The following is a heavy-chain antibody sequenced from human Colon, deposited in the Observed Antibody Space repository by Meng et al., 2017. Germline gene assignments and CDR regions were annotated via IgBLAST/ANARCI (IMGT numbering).Heavy chain of an antibody. CDR2: ISSSSS. V-gene: IGHV3-21*04. J-gene: IGHJ4*02. D-gene: IGHD6-19*01. CDR1: GFTFSSYS. Sequence: EVQLVESGGGLVKPGGSLRLSCAASGFTFSSYSMNWVRQAPGKGLEWVSSISSSSSYADSVKGRFTISRDNAKNSLYLQMDSLRVEDTAVYYCARETYAAVADWGQGTLVTVSS. CDR3: ARETYAAVAD.